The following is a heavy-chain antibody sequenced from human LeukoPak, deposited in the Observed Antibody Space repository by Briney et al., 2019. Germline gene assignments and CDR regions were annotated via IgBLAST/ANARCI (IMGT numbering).Heavy chain of an antibody. J-gene: IGHJ6*03. CDR2: MNPNSGNT. V-gene: IGHV1-8*03. CDR1: GYTFTSYD. D-gene: IGHD3-10*01. Sequence: ASVKVSCKASGYTFTSYDINWVRQATGQGLEWMGWMNPNSGNTGYAQKFQGRVTITRNTSISTAYMELSSLKSEDTAVYYCARKGRQPRGGSVDYYYYMDVWGKGTTVTVSS. CDR3: ARKGRQPRGGSVDYYYYMDV.